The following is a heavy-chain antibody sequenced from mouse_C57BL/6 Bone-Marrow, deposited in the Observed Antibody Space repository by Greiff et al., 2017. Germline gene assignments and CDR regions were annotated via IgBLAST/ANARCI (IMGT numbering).Heavy chain of an antibody. CDR1: GYAFTNYL. CDR3: ARSLYYGVDY. Sequence: QVQLKQSGAELVRPGTSVKVSCKASGYAFTNYLIAWVKQRPGQGLAWIGVINPGSGGTNYNEKFRGKATLTADKSSSTAYMQLSSLTSEDSAVYFCARSLYYGVDYWGQGTTLTVSS. CDR2: INPGSGGT. V-gene: IGHV1-54*01. J-gene: IGHJ2*01. D-gene: IGHD1-1*01.